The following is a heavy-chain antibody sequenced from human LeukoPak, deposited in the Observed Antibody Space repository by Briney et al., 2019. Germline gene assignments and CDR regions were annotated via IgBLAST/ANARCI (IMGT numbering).Heavy chain of an antibody. CDR1: DDSISGGYY. CDR2: IYHGGVA. D-gene: IGHD3-22*01. V-gene: IGHV4-38-2*01. CDR3: ASHDPYKIDSSAHHALDI. J-gene: IGHJ3*02. Sequence: PSETLSLTCAVSDDSISGGYYWDWIRQSPGKGLEWIGSIYHGGVAYYNPSLKSRATTSIDTSKNQLSLKLTSVTAADTAVYYCASHDPYKIDSSAHHALDIWGQGTMVIVSS.